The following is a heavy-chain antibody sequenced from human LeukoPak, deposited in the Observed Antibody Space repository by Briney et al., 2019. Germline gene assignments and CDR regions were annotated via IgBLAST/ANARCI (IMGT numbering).Heavy chain of an antibody. Sequence: SETLSLTCAVYGGSFSGYYWSWIRQPPGKGLEWIGEINHSGSTNYNPSLKSRVTISVDTSKNQFSLKLSSVTAADTAVYYCARPRYYYDSSGYYWAKGWFDPWGQGTLVTVSS. V-gene: IGHV4-34*01. CDR1: GGSFSGYY. D-gene: IGHD3-22*01. CDR3: ARPRYYYDSSGYYWAKGWFDP. J-gene: IGHJ5*02. CDR2: INHSGST.